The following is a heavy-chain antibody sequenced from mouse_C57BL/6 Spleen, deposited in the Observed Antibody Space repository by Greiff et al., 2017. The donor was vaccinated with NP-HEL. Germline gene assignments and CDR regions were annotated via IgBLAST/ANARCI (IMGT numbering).Heavy chain of an antibody. V-gene: IGHV1-50*01. CDR2: IDPSDSYT. Sequence: VQLQQSGAELVKPGASVKLSCKASGYTFTSYWMQWVKQRPGQGLEWIGEIDPSDSYTYYNQKFKGKATLTVDTSSSTAYMQLSSLTSEDSAVYYCARCYYGSRGYFDYWGQGTTLTVSS. CDR1: GYTFTSYW. J-gene: IGHJ2*01. D-gene: IGHD1-1*01. CDR3: ARCYYGSRGYFDY.